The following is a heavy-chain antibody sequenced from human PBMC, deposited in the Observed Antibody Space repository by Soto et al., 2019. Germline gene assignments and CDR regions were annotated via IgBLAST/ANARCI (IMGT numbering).Heavy chain of an antibody. Sequence: QVQLQQWGAGLLKPSETLSLTCAVYGGSFSGYYWSWIHQPPGKGLEWIGEINHSGSTNYNPSLKSRVTISVDTSKNQFSLKLSSVTAADTAVYYCARGNGRDGYKYYFDYWGQGTLVTVSS. V-gene: IGHV4-34*01. CDR3: ARGNGRDGYKYYFDY. CDR1: GGSFSGYY. J-gene: IGHJ4*02. D-gene: IGHD5-12*01. CDR2: INHSGST.